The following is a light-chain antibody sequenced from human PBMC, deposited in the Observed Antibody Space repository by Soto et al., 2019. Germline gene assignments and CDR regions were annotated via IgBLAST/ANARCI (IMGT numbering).Light chain of an antibody. J-gene: IGKJ5*01. V-gene: IGKV1-12*01. Sequence: DIPMTQSPSFVSASVGDRVTITCRASQGISRWSAWYQQRPGKAPELLICGATSSHSGVASRFSGGGSGTYFTLTISRLQPEDSASYCWQHANSFPLTFGQGTRLEIK. CDR1: QGISRW. CDR2: GAT. CDR3: QHANSFPLT.